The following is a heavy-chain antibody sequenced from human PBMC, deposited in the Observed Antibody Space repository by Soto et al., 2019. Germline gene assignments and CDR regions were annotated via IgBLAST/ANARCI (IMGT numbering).Heavy chain of an antibody. J-gene: IGHJ6*02. D-gene: IGHD3-10*01. Sequence: SETLSLTCTVSGGSISSGGYYWSWIRQHPGKGLEWIGYIYYSGSTYYNPSLKSRVTISVDTSKNRFSLKLSSVTAADTAVYYCARSLDYGSGSYSGGMDVWGQGTTVTVSS. CDR3: ARSLDYGSGSYSGGMDV. V-gene: IGHV4-31*03. CDR2: IYYSGST. CDR1: GGSISSGGYY.